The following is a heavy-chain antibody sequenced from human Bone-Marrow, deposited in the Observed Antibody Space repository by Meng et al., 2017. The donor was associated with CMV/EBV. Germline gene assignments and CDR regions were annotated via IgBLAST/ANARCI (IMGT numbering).Heavy chain of an antibody. CDR2: LYYAGST. Sequence: SQTLSLTCTVSGVSINSFHWSWIRQPPGKRLAWIGYLYYAGSTNYNPSLRSRVTISRDTSTNQFSLELRSVTAADTAVYYCARSHCSSSNCRVRFAHWGQGALVTVSS. J-gene: IGHJ4*02. CDR3: ARSHCSSSNCRVRFAH. CDR1: GVSINSFH. V-gene: IGHV4-59*01. D-gene: IGHD2-2*01.